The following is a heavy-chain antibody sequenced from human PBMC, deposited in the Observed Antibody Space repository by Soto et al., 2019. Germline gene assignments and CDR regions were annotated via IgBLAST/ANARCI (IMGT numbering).Heavy chain of an antibody. J-gene: IGHJ3*02. V-gene: IGHV3-23*01. D-gene: IGHD4-17*01. CDR3: AHPRGYGVFDAVDI. CDR2: ISSSGDST. CDR1: GFIFSTYA. Sequence: EVQLLESGGGLVQPGGSLRLSCAASGFIFSTYAMNWVRQAPGNGLEWVAAISSSGDSTYYAESVRGRFTISRDNYINTLYLQMSSLRTEDTAVYYCAHPRGYGVFDAVDIWGQGTMVTVSS.